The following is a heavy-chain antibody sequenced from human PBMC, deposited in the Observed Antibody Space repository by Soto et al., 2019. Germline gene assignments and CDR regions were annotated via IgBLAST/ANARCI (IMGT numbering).Heavy chain of an antibody. J-gene: IGHJ5*02. V-gene: IGHV4-30-4*01. CDR2: IYYAGIT. CDR1: GGSVSGVDYF. D-gene: IGHD2-21*01. CDR3: AREERKGIISWFDP. Sequence: TSETLSLTCTVSGGSVSGVDYFWSWIRQSPGKGLEWIGYIYYAGITHLNPSLKSRLTMAVDTSKNEFSLKLTSVSAADTAVYFCAREERKGIISWFDPWGQGTPVTVSS.